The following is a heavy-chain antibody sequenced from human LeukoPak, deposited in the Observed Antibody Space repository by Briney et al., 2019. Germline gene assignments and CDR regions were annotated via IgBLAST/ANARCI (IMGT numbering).Heavy chain of an antibody. CDR3: ARSLSSGYYGDY. CDR1: GFTFSSYG. Sequence: GGSLRLSCAASGFTFSSYGMHWVRQAPGKGLEWVSVIYSGGSTYYADSVRGRFTISRDNSKNTLYLQMNSLRAEDTAVYYCARSLSSGYYGDYWGQGTLVTVSS. V-gene: IGHV3-NL1*01. J-gene: IGHJ4*02. D-gene: IGHD3-22*01. CDR2: IYSGGST.